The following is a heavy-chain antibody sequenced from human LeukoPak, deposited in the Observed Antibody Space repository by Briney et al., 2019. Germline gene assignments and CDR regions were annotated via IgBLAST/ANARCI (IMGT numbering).Heavy chain of an antibody. CDR2: ISSSGSTI. Sequence: GGSLRHSCAASGFTFSSYEMNWVRQAPGKGLEWVSYISSSGSTIYYADSVKGRFTISRDNAKNSLYLQMNSLRAEDTAVYYCARARYYYYGMDVWGQGTTVTVSS. V-gene: IGHV3-48*03. CDR1: GFTFSSYE. CDR3: ARARYYYYGMDV. J-gene: IGHJ6*02.